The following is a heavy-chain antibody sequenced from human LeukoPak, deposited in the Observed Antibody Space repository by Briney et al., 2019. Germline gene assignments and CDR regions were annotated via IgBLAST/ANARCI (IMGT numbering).Heavy chain of an antibody. D-gene: IGHD3-22*01. CDR1: GFTFSSYE. Sequence: GGSLRLSCAASGFTFSSYEMNWVRQAPGKGLEWVANIKQDGSEKYYVDSVKGRFTISRDNAKNSLYLQMNSLRAEDTAVYYCARETYYYDTGAYYLYWGQGTLVTVSS. CDR3: ARETYYYDTGAYYLY. J-gene: IGHJ4*02. V-gene: IGHV3-7*01. CDR2: IKQDGSEK.